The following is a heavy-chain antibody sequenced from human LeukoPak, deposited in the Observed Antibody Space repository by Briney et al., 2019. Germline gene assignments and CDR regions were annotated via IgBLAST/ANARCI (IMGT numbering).Heavy chain of an antibody. CDR2: ISGSGGST. CDR1: GYTFSTYA. J-gene: IGHJ6*02. Sequence: PGGSLRLSCAASGYTFSTYAMTWVRLAPGRGLEWVSAISGSGGSTSYADSVKGRFTISRDNSKNTLSLQMNSLRAEDTAVYYCAKATYYDYLKAGYYYGMDVWGQGTTVTVSS. CDR3: AKATYYDYLKAGYYYGMDV. D-gene: IGHD3-16*01. V-gene: IGHV3-23*01.